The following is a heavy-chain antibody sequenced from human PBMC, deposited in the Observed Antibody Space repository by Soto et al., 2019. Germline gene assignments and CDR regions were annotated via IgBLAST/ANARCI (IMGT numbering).Heavy chain of an antibody. D-gene: IGHD3-22*01. V-gene: IGHV1-18*01. CDR3: ASAGYYYDSSGYYFVNWFDP. Sequence: ASVKVSCKASGYTFTSYGISWVRQAPGQGLEWMGWISAYNGNTNYAQKLQGRVTMTTDTSTSTAYMELRSLRSDDTAVYYCASAGYYYDSSGYYFVNWFDPWGQGTLVTVSS. CDR2: ISAYNGNT. CDR1: GYTFTSYG. J-gene: IGHJ5*02.